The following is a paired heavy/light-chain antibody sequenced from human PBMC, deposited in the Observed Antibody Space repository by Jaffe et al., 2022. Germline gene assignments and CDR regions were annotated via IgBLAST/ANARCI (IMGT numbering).Light chain of an antibody. CDR2: DVS. V-gene: IGLV2-11*01. J-gene: IGLJ3*02. Sequence: QSALTQPRSVYGSPGQSVTISCTGTSSDVGGYNYVSWYQHHPGKAPKVMIYDVSKRPSGVPDRFSGSKSGNTASLTISGLQAEDEADYYCWSYGGTYWVFGGGTELTVL. CDR1: SSDVGGYNY. CDR3: WSYGGTYWV.
Heavy chain of an antibody. D-gene: IGHD3-16*01. J-gene: IGHJ2*01. CDR1: SDSMSSYY. CDR3: AREGGGTLGKWYLDL. CDR2: VDYSGRT. Sequence: QVQLQESGPGLVKPSETLSLTCTVPSDSMSSYYWTWIRQPPGKGLQWIGNVDYSGRTNYNPSLKSRVTISVDMSKDQFSLNLSSVTAADTAVYYCAREGGGTLGKWYLDLWGRGTLVTVSS. V-gene: IGHV4-59*01.